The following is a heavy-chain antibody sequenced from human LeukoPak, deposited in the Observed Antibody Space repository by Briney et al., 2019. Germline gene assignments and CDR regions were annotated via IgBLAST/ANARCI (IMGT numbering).Heavy chain of an antibody. CDR1: GGSISSYY. CDR3: ASTDYYDSSGYLGY. D-gene: IGHD3-22*01. CDR2: IYYSGST. V-gene: IGHV4-59*08. J-gene: IGHJ4*02. Sequence: SETLSLTCTVSGGSISSYYWSWIRQPPGKGLEWIGYIYYSGSTNYNPSLKGRVTISVDTSKNQFSLKLSSVTAADTAVYYCASTDYYDSSGYLGYWGQGTLVTVSS.